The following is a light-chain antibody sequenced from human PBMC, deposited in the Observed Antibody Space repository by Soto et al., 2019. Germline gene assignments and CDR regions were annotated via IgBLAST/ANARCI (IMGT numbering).Light chain of an antibody. CDR3: QQYNSYPVT. V-gene: IGKV1D-16*01. CDR1: QDISGW. CDR2: AAS. Sequence: DIQMTQSPSSVSASVGDRVTITCRASQDISGWLAWFQQKPGKAPNLLIYAASILQSGVPSRFSGSGSGTDFTLTITYLQPEDFATYYCQQYNSYPVTFGQGTRLEIK. J-gene: IGKJ5*01.